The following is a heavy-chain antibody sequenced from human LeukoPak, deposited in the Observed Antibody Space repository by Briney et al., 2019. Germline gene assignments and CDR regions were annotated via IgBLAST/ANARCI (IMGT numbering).Heavy chain of an antibody. Sequence: SETLSLTCSVSGGSMNSYYWSWIRQSPGKGLEWIGYIYYSGSTNYNPSLKSRVTISVDTSKNQFSLKRSSVTAADTAVYYCARHVWLQPFDYWGQGTLVTVSS. CDR3: ARHVWLQPFDY. CDR1: GGSMNSYY. V-gene: IGHV4-59*08. CDR2: IYYSGST. D-gene: IGHD3-9*01. J-gene: IGHJ4*02.